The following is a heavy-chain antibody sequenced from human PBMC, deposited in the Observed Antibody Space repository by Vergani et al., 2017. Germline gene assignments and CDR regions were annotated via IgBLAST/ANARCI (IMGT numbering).Heavy chain of an antibody. CDR1: GGSISSSSYY. V-gene: IGHV4-39*07. Sequence: QLQLQESGPGLVKPSETLSLTCTVSGGSISSSSYYWGWIRQPPGKGLEWIGSIYYSGRTYYNPSLNSRVTISVEQSKNQFALKLSSVTAADPAVHYCARVSLSGYDYSTYPRDYYYYYMDVWGKGTTVTVSS. J-gene: IGHJ6*03. CDR2: IYYSGRT. CDR3: ARVSLSGYDYSTYPRDYYYYYMDV. D-gene: IGHD3-22*01.